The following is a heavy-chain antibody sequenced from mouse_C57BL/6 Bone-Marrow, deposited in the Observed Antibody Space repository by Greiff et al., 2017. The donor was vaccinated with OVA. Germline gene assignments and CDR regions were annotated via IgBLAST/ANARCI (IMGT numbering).Heavy chain of an antibody. J-gene: IGHJ1*03. CDR2: ISYDGSN. CDR1: GYSITSGYY. CDR3: AREREATDWYFDV. V-gene: IGHV3-6*01. Sequence: EVKLVESGPGLVKPSQSLSLTCSVTGYSITSGYYWNWIRQFPGNKLEWMGYISYDGSNNYNPSLKNRISITRDTSKNQFFLKLNSVTTEDTATYYCAREREATDWYFDVWGTGTTVTVSS. D-gene: IGHD1-1*01.